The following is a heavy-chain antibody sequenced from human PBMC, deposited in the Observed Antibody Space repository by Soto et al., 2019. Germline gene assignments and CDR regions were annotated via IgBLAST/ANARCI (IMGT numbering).Heavy chain of an antibody. D-gene: IGHD3-16*01. V-gene: IGHV4-30-2*06. CDR3: ARDRYDGYYFDY. CDR1: GDSVSSYY. J-gene: IGHJ4*02. CDR2: IYHSGST. Sequence: PSETLSLTCTVSGDSVSSYYWSWIRQSPGKGLEWIGYIYHSGSTSYNPSLKSRVTISVDRSKNQFSLKLSSVTAADTAVYYCARDRYDGYYFDYWGQGTLVTVSS.